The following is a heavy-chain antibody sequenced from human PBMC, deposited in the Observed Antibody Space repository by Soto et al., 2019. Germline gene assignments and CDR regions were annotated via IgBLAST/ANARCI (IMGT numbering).Heavy chain of an antibody. D-gene: IGHD2-15*01. V-gene: IGHV3-21*01. Sequence: NPGGSLRLSCAASGFTFSSFSMSWVRQAPGKGLEWVSSIGSSSSYEYYADSLKGRLTISRDNAKDSLYLQMNSLRAEDTAVYYCAREGGWWELLWGQGTLVTVSS. CDR3: AREGGWWELL. CDR2: IGSSSSYE. J-gene: IGHJ4*02. CDR1: GFTFSSFS.